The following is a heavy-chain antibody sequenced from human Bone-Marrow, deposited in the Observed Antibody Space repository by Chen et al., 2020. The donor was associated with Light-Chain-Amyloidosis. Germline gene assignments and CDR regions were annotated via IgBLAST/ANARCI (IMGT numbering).Heavy chain of an antibody. CDR2: IYPDDSDA. D-gene: IGHD5-12*01. CDR3: ARRRDGYNFDY. Sequence: EVQREQSGPEVKRPGESLKISCKGSGYTFPNYWIGWGRQMPGKGLEWMGVIYPDDSDARYSPSFEGQVTISADKSITTAYLQWRRLKASDTAMYYCARRRDGYNFDYWGQGTLVTVSS. J-gene: IGHJ4*02. CDR1: GYTFPNYW. V-gene: IGHV5-51*01.